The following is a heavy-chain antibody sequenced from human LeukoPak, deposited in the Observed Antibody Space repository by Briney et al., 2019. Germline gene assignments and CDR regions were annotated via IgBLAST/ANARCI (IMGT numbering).Heavy chain of an antibody. V-gene: IGHV4-34*01. D-gene: IGHD1-26*01. CDR3: ARGSRRWRVGYYYYGMDV. CDR1: GGSFSGYY. Sequence: SETLSLTCAVYGGSFSGYYWSWIRQPPGKGLEWIGEINHSGSTNYNPSLKSRVTISVDTSKNQFSLKLSSVTAADTAVYYCARGSRRWRVGYYYYGMDVWGQGTTVTVSS. CDR2: INHSGST. J-gene: IGHJ6*02.